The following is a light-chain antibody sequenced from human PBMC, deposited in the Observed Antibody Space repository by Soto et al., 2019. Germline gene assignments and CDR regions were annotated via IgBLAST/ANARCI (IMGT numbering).Light chain of an antibody. J-gene: IGKJ4*01. V-gene: IGKV1-9*01. CDR1: QGLSSY. CDR2: AAS. Sequence: IQLTQSPSSLSASVGDRVIITCRASQGLSSYLAWYQQKPGKAPKLLIYAASTLQTGVPSRFSGSESGTDFTLTIRSMHTEDFANYSCQQVNNYPLTFGGGTKVDTK. CDR3: QQVNNYPLT.